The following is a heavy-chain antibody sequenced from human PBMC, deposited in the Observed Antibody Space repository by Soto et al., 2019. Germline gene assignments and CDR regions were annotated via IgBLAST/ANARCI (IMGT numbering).Heavy chain of an antibody. Sequence: GGSLRLSCAASGFTFSNAWMSWVRQAPGKGLEWVGRIKSKTDGGTTDYAAPVKGRFTISRDDSKNTLYLQMNSLKTEDTAVYYCTTDILEEPEFDYWGQGTLVTVSS. CDR1: GFTFSNAW. CDR3: TTDILEEPEFDY. V-gene: IGHV3-15*01. J-gene: IGHJ4*02. D-gene: IGHD2-21*01. CDR2: IKSKTDGGTT.